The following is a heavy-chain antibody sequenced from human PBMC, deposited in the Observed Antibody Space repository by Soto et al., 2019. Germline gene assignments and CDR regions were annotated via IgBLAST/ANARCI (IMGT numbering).Heavy chain of an antibody. CDR3: ARDSNWLIVKGKLFDS. CDR2: ISGSNGAT. V-gene: IGHV1-18*04. D-gene: IGHD1-1*01. Sequence: ASVEVSCKFSGYSFSNYGRTWVRQAPGQGLEWMGWISGSNGATKYAQKFQGRVTLTADTSTSTVYIELRSLALGDTAVYFCARDSNWLIVKGKLFDSWGQGPL. J-gene: IGHJ5*01. CDR1: GYSFSNYG.